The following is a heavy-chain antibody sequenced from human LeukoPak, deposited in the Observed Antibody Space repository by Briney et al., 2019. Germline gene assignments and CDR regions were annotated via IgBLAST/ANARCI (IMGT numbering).Heavy chain of an antibody. V-gene: IGHV3-30-3*01. CDR2: ISYDGSNK. CDR1: GFTFSSYA. CDR3: ATLTTVRDY. Sequence: GRSLRLSCAASGFTFSSYAMHWVRQAPGKGLEWVAVISYDGSNKYYADSVKGRFTISRDNSKNTLYLQMNSLRAEDTAVYYCATLTTVRDYWGQGTLVTFAS. D-gene: IGHD1/OR15-1a*01. J-gene: IGHJ4*02.